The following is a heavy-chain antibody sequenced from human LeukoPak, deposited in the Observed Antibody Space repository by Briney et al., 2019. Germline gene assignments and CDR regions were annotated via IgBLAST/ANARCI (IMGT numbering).Heavy chain of an antibody. CDR2: INHNGST. V-gene: IGHV4-34*01. Sequence: SETLSLTCAVYGGSFSGYYWSWIRQPPGKGLEWIGEINHNGSTNYNPSLKSRVTISVDKSKNQFSLKLSSVTAADTAVYYCARVEGIVGATTFDYWGQGTLVTVSS. J-gene: IGHJ4*02. CDR3: ARVEGIVGATTFDY. CDR1: GGSFSGYY. D-gene: IGHD1-26*01.